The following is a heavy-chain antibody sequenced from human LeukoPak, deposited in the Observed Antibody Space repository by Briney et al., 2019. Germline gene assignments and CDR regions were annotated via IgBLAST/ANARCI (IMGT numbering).Heavy chain of an antibody. Sequence: GGSLRLSCAASGFTFSSYSMNWVRQAPGKGLEWVSSISSSSSYIYYAGSVKGRFTISRDNAKNSLYLQMNSLRAEDAAVYYCASGRYCSGGSCYMDYWGQGTLVTVSS. CDR2: ISSSSSYI. J-gene: IGHJ4*02. V-gene: IGHV3-21*01. D-gene: IGHD2-15*01. CDR3: ASGRYCSGGSCYMDY. CDR1: GFTFSSYS.